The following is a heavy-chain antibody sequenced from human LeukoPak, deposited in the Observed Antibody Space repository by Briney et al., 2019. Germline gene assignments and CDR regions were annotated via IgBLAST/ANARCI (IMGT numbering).Heavy chain of an antibody. CDR2: IIPIFGTA. D-gene: IGHD6-13*01. CDR3: ARVPIAAAGAMGYYFDY. CDR1: GGTFSSYA. Sequence: SVTVSCKASGGTFSSYAISWVRQAPGQGLEWMGGIIPIFGTANYAQKFQGRVTITADKSTSTAYMELSSLRSEDTAVYYCARVPIAAAGAMGYYFDYWGQGTLVTVSS. V-gene: IGHV1-69*06. J-gene: IGHJ4*02.